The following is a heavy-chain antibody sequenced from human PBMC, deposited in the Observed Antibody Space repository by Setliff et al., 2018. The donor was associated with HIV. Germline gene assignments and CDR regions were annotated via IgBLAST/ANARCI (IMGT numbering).Heavy chain of an antibody. J-gene: IGHJ4*02. CDR2: IYSGGSA. CDR1: GFTVSSNY. D-gene: IGHD6-25*01. V-gene: IGHV3-53*05. Sequence: GGSLRLSCAASGFTVSSNYMSWVRQAPGKGLEWVSVIYSGGSAYYADSVKGRFTISRDNAKNTLYLQMDSLRPDDTAVYYCARSRPYNSALDYWGQGTLVTVSS. CDR3: ARSRPYNSALDY.